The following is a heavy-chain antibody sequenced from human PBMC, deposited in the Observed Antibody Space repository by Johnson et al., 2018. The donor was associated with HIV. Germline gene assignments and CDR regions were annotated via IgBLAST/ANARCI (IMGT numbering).Heavy chain of an antibody. CDR2: LYSDDST. D-gene: IGHD2-21*01. CDR3: ARARARVTFDI. CDR1: GFTISSYW. V-gene: IGHV3-66*02. J-gene: IGHJ3*02. Sequence: VQLVESGGGVVQPGGSLRLSCAASGFTISSYWMTWVRQAPGKGLEWVSVLYSDDSTYYADSVKGRFTISRDNSKNTLYLQMNSLRAEDTAVYYCARARARVTFDIWGQGTMVTVSS.